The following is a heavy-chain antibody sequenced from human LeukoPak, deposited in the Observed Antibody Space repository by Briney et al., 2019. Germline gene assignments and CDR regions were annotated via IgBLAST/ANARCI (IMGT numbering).Heavy chain of an antibody. Sequence: GGSLRLSCAASGFTFSSYWMSWVRQAPGKGREWVANIKQDGSEKYYVDSVKGRFTISRDNAKNSLYLQMNSLRAEDTAVYYCARDMGIGSSSFDYWGQGTLVTVSS. CDR2: IKQDGSEK. J-gene: IGHJ4*02. D-gene: IGHD1-26*01. CDR1: GFTFSSYW. CDR3: ARDMGIGSSSFDY. V-gene: IGHV3-7*03.